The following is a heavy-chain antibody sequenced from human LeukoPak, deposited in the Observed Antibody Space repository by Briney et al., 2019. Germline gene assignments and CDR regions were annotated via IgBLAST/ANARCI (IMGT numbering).Heavy chain of an antibody. V-gene: IGHV3-30*04. CDR2: ISYDGSNK. CDR1: GFTFSSYA. D-gene: IGHD2-2*01. J-gene: IGHJ4*02. Sequence: PGGSLRLSCAASGFTFSSYAMHWVRQAPGKGLEWVAVISYDGSNKYYADSVKGRFTISRDNSKNTLYLQMNSLRAEDTAVYYCAREEGIVVVPAAMEYWGQGTLVTVSS. CDR3: AREEGIVVVPAAMEY.